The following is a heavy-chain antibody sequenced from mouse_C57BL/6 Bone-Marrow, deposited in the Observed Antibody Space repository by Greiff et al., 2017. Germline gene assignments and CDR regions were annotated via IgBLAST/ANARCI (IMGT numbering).Heavy chain of an antibody. CDR1: GYTFTSYW. V-gene: IGHV1-64*01. CDR2: IHPNSGST. J-gene: IGHJ4*01. CDR3: ARERLRRYYAMDY. D-gene: IGHD2-4*01. Sequence: QVQLQQPGAELVKPGASVKLSCKASGYTFTSYWMHWVKQRPGQGLEWIGMIHPNSGSTNYNEKFKSKATLTVDKSSSTAYMQLSSLTSEDSAVXYGARERLRRYYAMDYWGQGTSVTVSS.